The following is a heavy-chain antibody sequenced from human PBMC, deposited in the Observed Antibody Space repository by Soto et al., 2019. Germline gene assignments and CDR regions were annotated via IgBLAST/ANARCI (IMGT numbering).Heavy chain of an antibody. Sequence: GESLKISCQGSGNSFTTYWIGWVRQMPGKGLEWMGIIYPGASDTRYSPSFQGQVTISADKSISTAYLQWSSLKASDTAMYYCARQGYSSGYDSWGQGTLVTVSS. D-gene: IGHD5-18*01. V-gene: IGHV5-51*01. CDR1: GNSFTTYW. CDR2: IYPGASDT. CDR3: ARQGYSSGYDS. J-gene: IGHJ4*02.